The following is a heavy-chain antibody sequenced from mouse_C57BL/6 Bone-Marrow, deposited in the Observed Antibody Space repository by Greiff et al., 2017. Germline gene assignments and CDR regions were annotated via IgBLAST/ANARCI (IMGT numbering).Heavy chain of an antibody. CDR3: TRKDWDDYAMDY. Sequence: QVQLQQPGAELVMPGASVKLSCKASGYTFTSYWMHWVKQRPGQGLEWIGEIDPSDSYTNYNQKFKGKSTWTVDKSSSTASMQLSSLTSEDSAVYYGTRKDWDDYAMDYWGQGTSVTVSS. D-gene: IGHD4-1*01. V-gene: IGHV1-69*01. CDR1: GYTFTSYW. CDR2: IDPSDSYT. J-gene: IGHJ4*01.